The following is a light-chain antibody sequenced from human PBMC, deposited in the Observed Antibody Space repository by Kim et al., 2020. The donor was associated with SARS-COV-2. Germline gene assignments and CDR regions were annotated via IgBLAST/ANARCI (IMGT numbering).Light chain of an antibody. Sequence: PGGTVTLTCASSTGAVTSGYYPNWFQQKPGQAPWALIYSTSNKHSWTPARFSGSLLGGKAALTLSGVQPEDEAEYYCLLYYGGAQVFGGGTQLTVL. V-gene: IGLV7-43*01. J-gene: IGLJ2*01. CDR3: LLYYGGAQV. CDR2: STS. CDR1: TGAVTSGYY.